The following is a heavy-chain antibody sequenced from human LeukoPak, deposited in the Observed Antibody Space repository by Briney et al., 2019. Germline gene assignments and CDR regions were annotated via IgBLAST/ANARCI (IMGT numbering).Heavy chain of an antibody. CDR2: IYYSGST. D-gene: IGHD3-10*01. CDR3: ARLRRVYGSGSYPLDY. CDR1: GGSISSGGYY. Sequence: PSQTLSLTCTVSGGSISSGGYYWSWIRQHPGKGLEWIGYIYYSGSTYYNPSLKSRVTISVDTSKNQFSLKLSSVTAADTAVYYRARLRRVYGSGSYPLDYWGQGTLVTVSS. V-gene: IGHV4-31*03. J-gene: IGHJ4*02.